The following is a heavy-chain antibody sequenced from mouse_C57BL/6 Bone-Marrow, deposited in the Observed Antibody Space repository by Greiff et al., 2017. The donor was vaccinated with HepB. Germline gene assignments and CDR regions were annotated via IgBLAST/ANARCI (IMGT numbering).Heavy chain of an antibody. CDR2: IWGVGRT. J-gene: IGHJ4*01. Sequence: VQRVESGPGLVAPSQSLSITCTVSGFPLTSYGVDWVRQSPGKGLEWLGVIWGVGRTNYNSALKSTLSISKDNSKSQVFLKMNSLQTDDTAMYYCARQLRNYAMDYWGQGTSVTVSS. CDR1: GFPLTSYG. D-gene: IGHD3-2*02. CDR3: ARQLRNYAMDY. V-gene: IGHV2-6*01.